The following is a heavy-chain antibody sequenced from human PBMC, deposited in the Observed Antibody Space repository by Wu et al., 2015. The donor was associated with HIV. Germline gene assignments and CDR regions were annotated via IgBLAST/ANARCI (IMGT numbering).Heavy chain of an antibody. CDR2: IIPIFGTA. J-gene: IGHJ6*02. V-gene: IGHV1-69*13. D-gene: IGHD3-22*01. CDR3: ASGDYYDSSGYYYGMDV. CDR1: GYTFTTYF. Sequence: QVQLVQSGAEVKKPGASVKLSCMASGYTFTTYFIYWVRQAPGQGLEWMGGIIPIFGTANYAQKFQGRVTITADESTSTAYMELSSLRSEDTAVYYCASGDYYDSSGYYYGMDVWGQGP.